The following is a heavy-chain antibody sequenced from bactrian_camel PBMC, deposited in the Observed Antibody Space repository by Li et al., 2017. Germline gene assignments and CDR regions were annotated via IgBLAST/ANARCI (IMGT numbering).Heavy chain of an antibody. CDR1: GKRYPFFS. D-gene: IGHD3*01. V-gene: IGHV3S55*01. Sequence: HVQLVESGGGSVQAGDSLTLSCEASGKRYPFFSMAWFRQAPGKEREGVATFGTDGSTSYADSVKGRFTISKDNAKNTLYLQLNSLKTEDTAMYYCSNGNGNPKGQGTQVTVS. CDR2: FGTDGST. J-gene: IGHJ4*01.